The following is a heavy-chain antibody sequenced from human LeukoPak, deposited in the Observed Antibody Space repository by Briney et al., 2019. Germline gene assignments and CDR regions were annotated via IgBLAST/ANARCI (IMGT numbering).Heavy chain of an antibody. J-gene: IGHJ4*02. CDR1: GGTFSSYA. CDR2: IIPILGIA. D-gene: IGHD2-15*01. V-gene: IGHV1-69*04. CDR3: ARVGFFDY. Sequence: GASVKVSCEASGGTFSSYAISWVRQAPGQGLEWMGRIIPILGIANYAQKFQGRVTITADKSTSTAYMELSSLRSEDTAVEYCARVGFFDYWGQGTLVTVSS.